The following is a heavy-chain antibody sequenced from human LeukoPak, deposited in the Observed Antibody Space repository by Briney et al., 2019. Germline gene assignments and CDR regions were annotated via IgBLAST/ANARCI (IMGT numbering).Heavy chain of an antibody. J-gene: IGHJ4*02. CDR1: GYTFNTYY. Sequence: ASVKVSCKTSGYTFNTYYLHWVRQAPGQGLEWMGRINPYSGDTTFAQRFQGRVTMTRDTSISTAYMELSRLRSDDTAVYYCARDWPNDITGAWGQGTLVTVSS. CDR3: ARDWPNDITGA. D-gene: IGHD3-22*01. V-gene: IGHV1-2*06. CDR2: INPYSGDT.